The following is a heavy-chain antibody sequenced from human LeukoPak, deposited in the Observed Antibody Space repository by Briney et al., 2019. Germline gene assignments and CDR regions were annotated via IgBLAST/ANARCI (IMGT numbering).Heavy chain of an antibody. CDR1: EFTFSSYW. CDR3: ASRSGYSYGDFDY. D-gene: IGHD5-18*01. CDR2: IGQDGTEI. Sequence: PGGSLRLSCAASEFTFSSYWMSWVRQAPGKGLEWVANIGQDGTEIYYVDSVKGRFTISRDNAKNSLYLQMNSLRAEDTAVYYCASRSGYSYGDFDYWGQGTLVTVSS. J-gene: IGHJ4*02. V-gene: IGHV3-7*03.